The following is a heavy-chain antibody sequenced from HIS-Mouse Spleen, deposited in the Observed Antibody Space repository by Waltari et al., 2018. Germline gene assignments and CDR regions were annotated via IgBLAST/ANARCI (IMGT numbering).Heavy chain of an antibody. CDR3: AREIPYSSSWYDWYFDL. CDR1: GGSISSSSYY. D-gene: IGHD6-13*01. CDR2: IYYSGST. Sequence: QLQLQESGPGLVKPSETLSLTCTVSGGSISSSSYYWGWIRKPPGKGLEWIGVIYYSGSTHYKPSLKSRVTISVDTSKNQFSLKLSSVTAADTAVYYCAREIPYSSSWYDWYFDLWGRGTLVTVSS. J-gene: IGHJ2*01. V-gene: IGHV4-39*07.